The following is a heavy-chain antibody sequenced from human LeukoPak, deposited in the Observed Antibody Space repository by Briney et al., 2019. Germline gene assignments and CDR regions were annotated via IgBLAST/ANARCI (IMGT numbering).Heavy chain of an antibody. CDR1: GGSIGSYY. CDR3: ASLLSVPAATAVDY. D-gene: IGHD2-2*01. CDR2: IYYSGST. Sequence: SETLSLTCTVSGGSIGSYYWSWIRQPPGKGLEWIGYIYYSGSTNYNPSLKSRVTISVDTSKNQFSLKLSSVTAADTAVYYCASLLSVPAATAVDYWGQGTLVTVSS. V-gene: IGHV4-59*01. J-gene: IGHJ4*02.